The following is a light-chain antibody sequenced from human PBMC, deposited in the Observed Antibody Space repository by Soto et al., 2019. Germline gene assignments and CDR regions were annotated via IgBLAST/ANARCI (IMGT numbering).Light chain of an antibody. CDR3: QQYESSSGYT. CDR2: DAS. Sequence: EIEMTRVPSTLTASVGDRGTITCRASQSIRNWLAWYQQKPGKAPKLLIYDASTLERGVPSRFSGSGSGTEFTLSISSLQPDDFATYYCQQYESSSGYTFGQGTRLEIK. J-gene: IGKJ5*01. CDR1: QSIRNW. V-gene: IGKV1-5*01.